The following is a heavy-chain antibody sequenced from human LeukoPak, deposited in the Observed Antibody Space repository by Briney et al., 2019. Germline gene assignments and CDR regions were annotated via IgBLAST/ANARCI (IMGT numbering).Heavy chain of an antibody. V-gene: IGHV3-11*06. CDR3: ARDREEMATIWGGDYYYGMDV. CDR2: ISSSSSYT. Sequence: PGGSLRLSCAASGFTFSDYYMSWIRQAPGKGLEWVSYISSSSSYTNYADSVEGRFTISRDNAKNSLYLQMNSLRAEDTAVYYCARDREEMATIWGGDYYYGMDVWGQGTTVTVSS. D-gene: IGHD5-24*01. CDR1: GFTFSDYY. J-gene: IGHJ6*02.